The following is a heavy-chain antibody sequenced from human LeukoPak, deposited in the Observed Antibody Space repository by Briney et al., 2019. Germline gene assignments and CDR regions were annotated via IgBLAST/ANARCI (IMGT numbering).Heavy chain of an antibody. J-gene: IGHJ6*03. CDR1: GGSFSGYY. V-gene: IGHV4-34*01. D-gene: IGHD3-16*02. Sequence: SETLSLTCAVYGGSFSGYYWSWIRQPPGKGLEWIGEINHSGSTNYNPSLKSRVTISVDTSKNQFSLKLSSVTAADTAVYYCARAAPSVTSYYYYYMDVWGQGTTVTVSS. CDR2: INHSGST. CDR3: ARAAPSVTSYYYYYMDV.